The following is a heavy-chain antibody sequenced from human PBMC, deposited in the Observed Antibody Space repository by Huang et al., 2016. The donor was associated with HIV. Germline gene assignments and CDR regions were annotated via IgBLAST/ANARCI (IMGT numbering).Heavy chain of an antibody. CDR2: INPSCKT. V-gene: IGHV4-34*02. D-gene: IGHD3-22*01. J-gene: IGHJ4*02. CDR3: ARRYNSRRDY. CDR1: GGSFSGYY. Sequence: QVQLEQWGAGLLKASETLSLTCAVSGGSFSGYYWNWLRQAPGKGLGWVGEINPSCKTNDNPSLKSRVNMSVDTSKSQFSLYLTSLSAADTGTYFCARRYNSRRDYWGRGTLVTVHS.